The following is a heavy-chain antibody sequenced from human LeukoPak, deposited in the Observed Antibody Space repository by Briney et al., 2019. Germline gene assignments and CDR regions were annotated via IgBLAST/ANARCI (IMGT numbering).Heavy chain of an antibody. Sequence: SETLSLTCTVSGGSISSNSFYWGWIRQPPGKGLEWIGSMDYSGSSYYNPSLKSRVTISVDTSKNQFSLNLNSVTAADTAVYYCARHGSVADPFDCWGQGTLVTVSS. J-gene: IGHJ4*02. V-gene: IGHV4-39*01. CDR3: ARHGSVADPFDC. CDR2: MDYSGSS. D-gene: IGHD6-19*01. CDR1: GGSISSNSFY.